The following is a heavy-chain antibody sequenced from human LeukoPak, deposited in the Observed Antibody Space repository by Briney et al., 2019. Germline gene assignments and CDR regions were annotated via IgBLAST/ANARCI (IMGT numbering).Heavy chain of an antibody. D-gene: IGHD6-19*01. CDR1: GGSVSSGGHY. Sequence: SETLSLTCTVSGGSVSSGGHYWSWIRQHPGKGLEWIGYIYYSGSTYYNPSLKSRVTISVDTSKNQFSLKLSSVTAADTAVYYCARDTPTFSGVAGPFDYWGQGTLVTVSS. CDR2: IYYSGST. J-gene: IGHJ4*02. V-gene: IGHV4-31*03. CDR3: ARDTPTFSGVAGPFDY.